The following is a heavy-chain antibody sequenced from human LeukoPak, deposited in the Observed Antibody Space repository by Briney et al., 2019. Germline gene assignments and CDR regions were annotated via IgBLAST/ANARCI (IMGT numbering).Heavy chain of an antibody. Sequence: HSGGSLRLSCAASGFTFSSYAMHWVRQAPGKGLEYVSAISSNGGSTYYANSVKGRFTISRDNSKNTLYLQMGSLRAEDMAVYYCARTYYDSSGYYFDYWGQGTLVTVSS. CDR2: ISSNGGST. CDR1: GFTFSSYA. V-gene: IGHV3-64*01. CDR3: ARTYYDSSGYYFDY. J-gene: IGHJ4*02. D-gene: IGHD3-22*01.